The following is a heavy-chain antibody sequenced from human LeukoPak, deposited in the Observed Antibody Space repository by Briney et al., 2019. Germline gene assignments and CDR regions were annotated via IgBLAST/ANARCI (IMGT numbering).Heavy chain of an antibody. D-gene: IGHD6-19*01. Sequence: PSETLSLTCTVSGGSISSYYWSWIRQPPGKGLEWIGYIYYSGSTNYNPSLKSRVTISVDTSKNQFSLKLSSVTAADTAVYYCARQKSLLYSSGWYQGFDYWSQGTLDTVSS. CDR2: IYYSGST. J-gene: IGHJ4*02. CDR3: ARQKSLLYSSGWYQGFDY. CDR1: GGSISSYY. V-gene: IGHV4-59*08.